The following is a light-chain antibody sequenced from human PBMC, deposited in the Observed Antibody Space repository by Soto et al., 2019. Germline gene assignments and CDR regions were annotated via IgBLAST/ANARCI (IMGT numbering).Light chain of an antibody. CDR3: QQRSNWPRYT. J-gene: IGKJ2*01. Sequence: EIVLTQSPATLSLSPGERATLSCRASQSVSSYLAWYQQKPGQAPRLLIYDASNRATGIPARFSGSGSGTDFNHTISSLEPEDFAVYYCQQRSNWPRYTFGQGTKLEIK. CDR2: DAS. V-gene: IGKV3-11*01. CDR1: QSVSSY.